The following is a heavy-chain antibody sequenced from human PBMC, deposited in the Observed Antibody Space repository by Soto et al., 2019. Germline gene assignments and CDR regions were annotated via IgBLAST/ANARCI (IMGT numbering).Heavy chain of an antibody. CDR2: MNPDSGHA. D-gene: IGHD2-15*01. Sequence: ASVKVSCKASGYTFTNSDINWVRQAPGQGLEWMGWMNPDSGHAAYAQKFQGRVTLTTSTSTSTVYMEMRSLGSEDTAVYYCARRPHCSGGICYYGLDNWGQGTLVTV. CDR3: ARRPHCSGGICYYGLDN. V-gene: IGHV1-8*01. CDR1: GYTFTNSD. J-gene: IGHJ4*02.